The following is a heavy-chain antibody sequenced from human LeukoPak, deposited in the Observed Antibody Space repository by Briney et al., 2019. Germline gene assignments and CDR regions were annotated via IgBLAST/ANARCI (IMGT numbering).Heavy chain of an antibody. V-gene: IGHV6-1*01. CDR3: AKGSGSRQSQEKYYYYYYGMDV. Sequence: SQTLSLTCAISGDSVSSNSAAWNWIRQSPSRGLEWLGRTYYRSKWYNDYAVSVKSRITINPDTSKNQFSLQLNSVTPEDTAVYYCAKGSGSRQSQEKYYYYYYGMDVWGQGTTVTVSS. J-gene: IGHJ6*02. CDR2: TYYRSKWYN. D-gene: IGHD1-26*01. CDR1: GDSVSSNSAA.